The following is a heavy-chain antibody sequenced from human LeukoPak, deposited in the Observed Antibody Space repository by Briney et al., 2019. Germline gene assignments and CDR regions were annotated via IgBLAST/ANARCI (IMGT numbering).Heavy chain of an antibody. Sequence: AASVKVSCKASGYTFTNYDINWVRQATGQGLEWMGWMNPNSGNTGYAQKFQGRVTITRNPSISTAYMEMSSLRYEDTAVYYCARALGPAGYRWWFDPWGQGTLVTVSS. CDR3: ARALGPAGYRWWFDP. V-gene: IGHV1-8*03. CDR1: GYTFTNYD. D-gene: IGHD2-2*01. CDR2: MNPNSGNT. J-gene: IGHJ5*02.